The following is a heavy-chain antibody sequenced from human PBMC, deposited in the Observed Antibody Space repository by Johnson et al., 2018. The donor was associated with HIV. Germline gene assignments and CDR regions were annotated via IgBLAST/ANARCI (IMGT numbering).Heavy chain of an antibody. CDR3: AKLGGEDGFDI. V-gene: IGHV3-30-3*02. Sequence: QVQLVESGGGVVQPGRSLRLSCAASGFTFSSYAMHWVRQAPGKGLEWVAVISYDGSNKYHADSVKGRFTISRDNSKNTLYVQMNSLRAEETAVYHCAKLGGEDGFDIWGQGTMVTVSS. CDR2: ISYDGSNK. J-gene: IGHJ3*02. CDR1: GFTFSSYA. D-gene: IGHD2-21*01.